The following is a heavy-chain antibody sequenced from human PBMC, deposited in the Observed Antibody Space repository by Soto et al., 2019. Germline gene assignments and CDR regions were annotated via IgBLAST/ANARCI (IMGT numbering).Heavy chain of an antibody. D-gene: IGHD3-22*01. CDR3: ARDLAVDSSGYYNYYYNGMDV. CDR2: MYNTGST. CDR1: GGSISSYY. J-gene: IGHJ6*02. V-gene: IGHV4-59*01. Sequence: PSETLSLTCTVSGGSISSYYWSWIRQPPGKGLEWIGYMYNTGSTIYNPSLKSRVTISVDTSKNQFSLKLRSVTAADTAVYYCARDLAVDSSGYYNYYYNGMDVWGQGTTVTVS.